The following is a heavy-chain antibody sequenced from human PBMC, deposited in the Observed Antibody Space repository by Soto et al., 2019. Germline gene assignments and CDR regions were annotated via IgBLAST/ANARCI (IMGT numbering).Heavy chain of an antibody. J-gene: IGHJ3*02. CDR2: LKSKASGGTA. V-gene: IGHV3-15*07. Sequence: EERLVDSGGGSVRPGESLRLSCAASGFSFSGAWMSWIRQAPGKGPEWVGRLKSKASGGTADYAAPVNGRFTISRDDSKNTLYLQKNSLKAEYTAVYFCTTWGYILGQGTMVTVSS. CDR3: TTWGYI. CDR1: GFSFSGAW. D-gene: IGHD7-27*01.